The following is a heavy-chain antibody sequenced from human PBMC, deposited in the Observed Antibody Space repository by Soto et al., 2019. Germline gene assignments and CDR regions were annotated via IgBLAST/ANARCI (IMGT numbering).Heavy chain of an antibody. D-gene: IGHD2-15*01. CDR2: IDPSDSYT. V-gene: IGHV5-10-1*01. CDR1: GYSFTSYW. Sequence: GESLKISCKGSGYSFTSYWISWVRQMPGKGLEWMGRIDPSDSYTNYSPSFQGHVTISAAKSISTAYLQWSSLKASDTAMYYCARLPWIRGTQYSHYYYYVMDVWGQGTTVTVSS. CDR3: ARLPWIRGTQYSHYYYYVMDV. J-gene: IGHJ6*02.